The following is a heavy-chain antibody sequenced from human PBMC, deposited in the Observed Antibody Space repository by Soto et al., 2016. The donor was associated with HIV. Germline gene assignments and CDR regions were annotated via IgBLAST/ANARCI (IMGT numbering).Heavy chain of an antibody. CDR2: IHNSGST. V-gene: IGHV4-61*02. D-gene: IGHD5-18*01. Sequence: QVQLQESGPGLVKPSQTLSLTCTVSGDFINSGNYYWSWIRQPAGKGLEWIGRIHNSGSTDYNPSLKSRVTISIDTSQKQFALKLSSVTAADTAMYYCARASRWLPGDAFDFVGAKGLLVGVSS. CDR1: GDFINSGNYY. CDR3: ARASRWLPGDAFDFV. J-gene: IGHJ3*01.